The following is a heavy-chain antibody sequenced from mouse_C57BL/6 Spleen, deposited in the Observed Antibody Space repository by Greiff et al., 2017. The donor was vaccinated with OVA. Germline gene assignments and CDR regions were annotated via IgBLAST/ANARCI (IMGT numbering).Heavy chain of an antibody. CDR3: ARGGGSGYGDY. Sequence: QVQLKESGAELVKPGASVKISCKASGYAFSSYWMNWVKQRPGKGLEWIGQIYPGDGDTNYNGKFKGKATLTADKSSSTAYMQLSSLTSADSAVYFGARGGGSGYGDYWGQGTTLTVSS. CDR1: GYAFSSYW. J-gene: IGHJ2*01. V-gene: IGHV1-80*01. D-gene: IGHD3-2*02. CDR2: IYPGDGDT.